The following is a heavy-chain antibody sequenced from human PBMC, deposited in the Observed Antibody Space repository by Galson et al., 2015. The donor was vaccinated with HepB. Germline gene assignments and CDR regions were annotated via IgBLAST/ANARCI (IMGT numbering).Heavy chain of an antibody. CDR3: SFREPPYHYGMDV. D-gene: IGHD1-26*01. Sequence: SVKVSCKASGGTFSSYTISWVRQAPGQGLEWMGRIIPILGIANYAQKFQGRVTITADKSTSTAYMELSSLRSEDTAVYYCSFREPPYHYGMDVWGQGTTVTVSS. CDR1: GGTFSSYT. V-gene: IGHV1-69*02. J-gene: IGHJ6*02. CDR2: IIPILGIA.